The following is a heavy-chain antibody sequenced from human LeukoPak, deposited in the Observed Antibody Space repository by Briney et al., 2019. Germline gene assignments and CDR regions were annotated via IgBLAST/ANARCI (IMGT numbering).Heavy chain of an antibody. V-gene: IGHV4-39*01. J-gene: IGHJ5*02. CDR2: IYYSGIT. D-gene: IGHD2-2*01. CDR1: GGSISSSSYY. Sequence: KPSETLSLXCTDSGGSISSSSYYWGWISQPPGKGPEWIGSIYYSGITYYNPSLKSRVTISVDTSKNQFSLKLSSVTAADTAVYYCARRVIVVVPAAFNWFDPWGQGTLVTVSS. CDR3: ARRVIVVVPAAFNWFDP.